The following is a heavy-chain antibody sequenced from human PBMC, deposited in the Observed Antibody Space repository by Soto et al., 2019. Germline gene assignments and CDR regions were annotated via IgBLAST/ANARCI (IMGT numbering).Heavy chain of an antibody. Sequence: PGGSLRLSCAASGFNVSSNYMTWVRQAPGKGLEWVSVFYSGGRTYYADSVKGRFTISRDNSKNTLYLQMNSLRAEGTAVYYCARDKTSYYDVSGIFDIWGQGTMVTVSS. J-gene: IGHJ3*02. V-gene: IGHV3-53*01. CDR1: GFNVSSNY. CDR3: ARDKTSYYDVSGIFDI. CDR2: FYSGGRT. D-gene: IGHD3-22*01.